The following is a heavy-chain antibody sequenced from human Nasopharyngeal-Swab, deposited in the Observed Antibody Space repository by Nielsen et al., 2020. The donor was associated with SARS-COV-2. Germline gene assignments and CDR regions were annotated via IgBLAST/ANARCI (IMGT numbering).Heavy chain of an antibody. D-gene: IGHD3-16*02. CDR1: GFSLNTNGAG. V-gene: IGHV2-5*02. J-gene: IGHJ4*02. CDR3: AHSRMITFGGVIVKGFENFDY. Sequence: SGPTLVKPTRTLTLTCTFSGFSLNTNGAGVGWIRQAPGKALEWLALNYWDDDKRYSPSLKSRLTITKDTSKNQVVLTMTNMDPVDTATYYCAHSRMITFGGVIVKGFENFDYWGQGTLVTVSS. CDR2: NYWDDDK.